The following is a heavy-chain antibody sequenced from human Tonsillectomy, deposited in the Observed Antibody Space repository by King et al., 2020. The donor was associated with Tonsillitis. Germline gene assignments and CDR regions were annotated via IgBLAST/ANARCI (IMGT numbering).Heavy chain of an antibody. J-gene: IGHJ6*03. CDR1: GFTFSSYA. CDR3: AKEGGEWYTYYYYYYMDV. CDR2: ISGSGSNT. D-gene: IGHD3-3*01. V-gene: IGHV3-23*04. Sequence: VQLVESGGGLVQPGGSLRLSCAASGFTFSSYAMTWVRQAPGKGLDWVSGISGSGSNTYYANSVKGRFTISRDKSTNTLYLQMNSLRVEDTAVYYCAKEGGEWYTYYYYYYMDVWGKGTTVTVSS.